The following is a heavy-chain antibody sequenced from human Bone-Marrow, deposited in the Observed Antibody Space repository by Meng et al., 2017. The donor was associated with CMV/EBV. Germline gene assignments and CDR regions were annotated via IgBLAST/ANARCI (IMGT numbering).Heavy chain of an antibody. CDR1: GGTFSSYA. D-gene: IGHD4-23*01. Sequence: SVKVSCKASGGTFSSYAISWVRQAPGQGLEWMGGIIPIFGTANYAQKFQGRVTITTDESTSTAYMELSSLRPEDTAVYYCAREGDYGGNSGFNYYGMDVWGQGTTVTVYS. CDR2: IIPIFGTA. J-gene: IGHJ6*02. CDR3: AREGDYGGNSGFNYYGMDV. V-gene: IGHV1-69*05.